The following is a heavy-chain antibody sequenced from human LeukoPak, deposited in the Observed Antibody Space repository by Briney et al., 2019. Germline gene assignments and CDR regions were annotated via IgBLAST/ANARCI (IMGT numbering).Heavy chain of an antibody. D-gene: IGHD3-9*01. J-gene: IGHJ4*02. CDR3: ARRYYDILTGYYSFDY. V-gene: IGHV4-30-4*01. CDR2: IYYSGST. CDR1: GGSISSGDYY. Sequence: PSQTLSLTCTVSGGSISSGDYYWSWIRQPPGKGLEWIGYIYYSGSTYYNPSLKSRVTISVDTFKNQFSLKLSSVTAADTAVYYCARRYYDILTGYYSFDYWGQGTLVTVSS.